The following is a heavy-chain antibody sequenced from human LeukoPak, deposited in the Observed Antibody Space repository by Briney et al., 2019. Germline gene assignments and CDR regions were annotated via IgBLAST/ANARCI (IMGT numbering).Heavy chain of an antibody. J-gene: IGHJ4*02. Sequence: PSETLPLTCAVSGGSISSGGYSWTWIRQPPGKGLEWIGYIYHSGSTSYNPSLKSRVTISVDTSKNQFSLKLSSVTAADTAVYYCARHEWMGATPSFDYWGQGTLVTVSS. CDR1: GGSISSGGYS. CDR2: IYHSGST. D-gene: IGHD1-26*01. CDR3: ARHEWMGATPSFDY. V-gene: IGHV4-30-2*03.